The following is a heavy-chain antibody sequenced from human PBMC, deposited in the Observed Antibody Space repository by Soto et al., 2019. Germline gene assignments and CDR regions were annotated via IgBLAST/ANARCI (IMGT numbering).Heavy chain of an antibody. J-gene: IGHJ6*02. V-gene: IGHV1-2*04. CDR3: ARGGIIAVAGIYYYYGMDV. CDR1: GYTFTGYY. CDR2: INPNSGGT. Sequence: ASVKVSCKASGYTFTGYYMHWVRQAPGQGLEWTGWINPNSGGTNYAQKFQGWVTMTRDTSISTAYMELSRLRSDDTAVYYCARGGIIAVAGIYYYYGMDVWGQGTTVTVSS. D-gene: IGHD6-19*01.